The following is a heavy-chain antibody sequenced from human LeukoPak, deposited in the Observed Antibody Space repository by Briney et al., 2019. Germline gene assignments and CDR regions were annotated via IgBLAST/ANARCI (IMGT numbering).Heavy chain of an antibody. Sequence: GASVKVSCKASGGTFSSYTISWVRQAPGQGLEWMGRIITILGIANYAQKFQGRVTITADKSTSTAYMELSSLRSEDTAVYYCARGPHYDSSGYYPFQHWGQGTLVTVSS. CDR3: ARGPHYDSSGYYPFQH. CDR2: IITILGIA. V-gene: IGHV1-69*02. D-gene: IGHD3-22*01. J-gene: IGHJ1*01. CDR1: GGTFSSYT.